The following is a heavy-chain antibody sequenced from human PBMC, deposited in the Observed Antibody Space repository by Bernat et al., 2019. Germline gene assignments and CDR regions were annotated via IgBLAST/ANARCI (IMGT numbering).Heavy chain of an antibody. CDR2: IYYSGST. V-gene: IGHV4-39*01. J-gene: IGHJ1*01. CDR3: ARLDSGPWHPEYFQN. D-gene: IGHD3-10*01. Sequence: QLQLQESGPGLVKPSETLSLTCTVSGGPISSSRDYWGWIRQPPGKGLEWIATIYYSGSTYYNPSLKSRVTMPVDTSKNQFSLKLSSVTAADTAVYYCARLDSGPWHPEYFQNWGQATLVTVSS. CDR1: GGPISSSRDY.